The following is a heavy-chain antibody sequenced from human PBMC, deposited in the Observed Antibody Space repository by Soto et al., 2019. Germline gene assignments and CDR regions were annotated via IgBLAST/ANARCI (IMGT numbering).Heavy chain of an antibody. D-gene: IGHD2-2*01. CDR1: GFSFNSNA. V-gene: IGHV3-23*01. J-gene: IGHJ6*02. CDR3: ARDRRPSIYSGLAV. Sequence: SLRLSCAASGFSFNSNAMSWVRQAPGKGLEWVSVISGSGGVTFYADSVKGRFTISRDNSKNTLFLHMSGLRAEDTAVYYCARDRRPSIYSGLAVWGQGTTVTVSS. CDR2: ISGSGGVT.